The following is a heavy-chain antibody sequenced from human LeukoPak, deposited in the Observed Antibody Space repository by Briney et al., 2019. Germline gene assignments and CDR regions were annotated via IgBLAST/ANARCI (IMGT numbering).Heavy chain of an antibody. D-gene: IGHD6-13*01. V-gene: IGHV4-34*01. J-gene: IGHJ4*02. CDR2: INHSGST. Sequence: SETLSLTCAVYGGSFSGYYWSWIRQPPGKGLEWIGEINHSGSTNYNPSLKSRVTISVDTSKNQFPLKLSSVTAADTAVYYCARGRYSSSWYERPVFDYWGQGTLVTVSS. CDR3: ARGRYSSSWYERPVFDY. CDR1: GGSFSGYY.